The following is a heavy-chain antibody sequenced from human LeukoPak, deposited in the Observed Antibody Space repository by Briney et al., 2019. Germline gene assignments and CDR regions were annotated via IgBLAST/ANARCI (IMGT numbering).Heavy chain of an antibody. CDR3: AADHRQQLGYYYYMDV. Sequence: ASVKLSCKASGFTFTSSAMQWVRQARGQRLEWIGWIVVGSGNTNYAQKFQERVTITRDMSTSTAYMELSSLRSEDTAVYYCAADHRQQLGYYYYMDVWGKGTTVTISS. V-gene: IGHV1-58*02. J-gene: IGHJ6*03. D-gene: IGHD6-13*01. CDR2: IVVGSGNT. CDR1: GFTFTSSA.